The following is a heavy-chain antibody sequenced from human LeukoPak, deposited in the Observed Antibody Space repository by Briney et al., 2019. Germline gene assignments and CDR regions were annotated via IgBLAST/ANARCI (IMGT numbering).Heavy chain of an antibody. D-gene: IGHD3-10*01. J-gene: IGHJ4*02. CDR2: INAGNGNT. Sequence: GASVKVSCKASGYTFTSYAMHWVRQAPGQRLEWMGWINAGNGNTKYSQKFQGRVTITRDTSASTAYMELSSLRSEDTAVYYCARGFGYYGSGSPSPDFDYWGQGTLVTVSS. CDR3: ARGFGYYGSGSPSPDFDY. V-gene: IGHV1-3*01. CDR1: GYTFTSYA.